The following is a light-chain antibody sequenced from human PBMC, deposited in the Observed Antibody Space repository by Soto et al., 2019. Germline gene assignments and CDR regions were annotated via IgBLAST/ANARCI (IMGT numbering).Light chain of an antibody. CDR2: GAS. J-gene: IGKJ1*01. V-gene: IGKV3-20*01. CDR1: QSVSSSY. CDR3: QQYGSSPPLT. Sequence: DIVLTQSPGPLSLSPGERATLSCRASQSVSSSYLAWYQQKPGQAPRLLIYGASIRATGIPERFSGSGSGTDFTLTTSRLEPADVAVYYCQQYGSSPPLTFGQGTKVEIK.